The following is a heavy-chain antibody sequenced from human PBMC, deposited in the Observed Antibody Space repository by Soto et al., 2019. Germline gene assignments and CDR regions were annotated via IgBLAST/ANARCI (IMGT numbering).Heavy chain of an antibody. V-gene: IGHV4-59*01. D-gene: IGHD2-8*02. CDR2: IYYSGST. J-gene: IGHJ4*02. CDR3: AQSTGWPGFDF. CDR1: GGSISSYY. Sequence: SETLSLTCTVSGGSISSYYWSWIRQPPGKGLEWIGYIYYSGSTSYNPSLKSRVTISVDTSKNQFSLKLSSVTAADTAVYYCAQSTGWPGFDFWGQGTLVTVSS.